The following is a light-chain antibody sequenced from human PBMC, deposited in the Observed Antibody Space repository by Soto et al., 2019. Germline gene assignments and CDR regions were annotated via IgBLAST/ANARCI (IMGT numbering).Light chain of an antibody. CDR1: QSISSW. J-gene: IGKJ1*01. CDR3: QQYNSYSRT. CDR2: DAS. Sequence: DIQMTHSPSTXSASVGDRVTITWRASQSISSWLAWYQQKPGKAPKLLIYDASSLESGVPSRFSGSGSGTEFTLTISSLQPDDFATYYCQQYNSYSRTLGQGTKVDIK. V-gene: IGKV1-5*01.